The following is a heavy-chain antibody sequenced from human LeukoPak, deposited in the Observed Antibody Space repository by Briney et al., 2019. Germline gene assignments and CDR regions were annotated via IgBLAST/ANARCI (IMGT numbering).Heavy chain of an antibody. V-gene: IGHV3-30*03. CDR1: GFTFSSYG. CDR2: ISYDGSNK. CDR3: ARVLLRDYFDY. Sequence: GGSLRLSCAASGFTFSSYGMHWVRQAPGKGLEWVAVISYDGSNKYDADSVKGRFTISRDNSKNTLYLQMNSLRAEDTAVYYCARVLLRDYFDYWGQGTLVTVSS. J-gene: IGHJ4*02.